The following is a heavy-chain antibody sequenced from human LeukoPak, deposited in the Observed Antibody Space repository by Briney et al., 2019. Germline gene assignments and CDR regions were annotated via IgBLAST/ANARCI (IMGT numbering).Heavy chain of an antibody. CDR3: AELGITMIGGV. Sequence: SGGSLRLSCAASGFNFSSYGMTWVRQAPGKGLEWVSYISSSGSTIYYADSVKGRFTISRDNAKDSLYLQMNSLRAEDTAVYYCAELGITMIGGVWGKGPRSPSPQ. CDR1: GFNFSSYG. V-gene: IGHV3-48*04. D-gene: IGHD3-10*02. CDR2: ISSSGSTI. J-gene: IGHJ6*04.